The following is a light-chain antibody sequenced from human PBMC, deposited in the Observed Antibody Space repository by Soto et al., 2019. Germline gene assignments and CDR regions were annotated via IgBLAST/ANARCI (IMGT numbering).Light chain of an antibody. CDR1: KNDIGVYDF. V-gene: IGLV2-8*01. CDR3: AAWDDSLNGYVV. CDR2: EVV. J-gene: IGLJ2*01. Sequence: QSALTQPPSASGSPGQSVTISCTGTKNDIGVYDFVSWYQHHPGKAPRLIIYEVVQRPSGVPDRFSGSKSGNTASLTVSGLQAADEADYYCAAWDDSLNGYVVFGGGTKLTVL.